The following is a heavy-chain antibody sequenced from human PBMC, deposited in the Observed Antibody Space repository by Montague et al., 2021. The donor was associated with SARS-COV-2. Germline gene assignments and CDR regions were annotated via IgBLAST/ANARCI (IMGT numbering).Heavy chain of an antibody. CDR3: ARLLGFCSGANCYSSGMDV. CDR2: IYHWGST. CDR1: GGAINSSNW. D-gene: IGHD2-15*01. Sequence: SETLSLTCVVSGGAINSSNWWSWVRQPPGKGLECIGKIYHWGSTNYKPQLKSRVTISIDKSTNQLSRKLSSVTAANTAVVYCARLLGFCSGANCYSSGMDVWGQGTTVTVSS. V-gene: IGHV4-4*02. J-gene: IGHJ6*02.